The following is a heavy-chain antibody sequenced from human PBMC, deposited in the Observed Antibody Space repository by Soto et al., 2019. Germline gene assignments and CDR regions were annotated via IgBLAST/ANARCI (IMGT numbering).Heavy chain of an antibody. CDR1: GLTFSNYW. Sequence: EVQLVESGGGLVQPGGSLRLSCVVSGLTFSNYWMSWVRQAPGKGLEWVANINRDGSETYYVDSVKGRFTISRDSIKNSLYLQMTSLRAEDTAVYYCARPARECSSPGCANWGQGTLVTVSS. CDR2: INRDGSET. D-gene: IGHD2-2*01. CDR3: ARPARECSSPGCAN. V-gene: IGHV3-7*01. J-gene: IGHJ4*02.